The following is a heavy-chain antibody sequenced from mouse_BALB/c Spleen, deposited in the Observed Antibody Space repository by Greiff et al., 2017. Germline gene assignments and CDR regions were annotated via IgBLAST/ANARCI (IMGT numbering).Heavy chain of an antibody. Sequence: QVQLQQPGAELVKPGASVKMSCKASGYTFTSYNMHWVKQTPGQGLEWIGAIYPGNGDTSYNQKFKGKATLTADKSSSTAYMQLSSLTSEDSAVYYCARGITTVVSFDYWGQGTTLTVSS. CDR3: ARGITTVVSFDY. V-gene: IGHV1-12*01. CDR2: IYPGNGDT. D-gene: IGHD1-1*01. CDR1: GYTFTSYN. J-gene: IGHJ2*01.